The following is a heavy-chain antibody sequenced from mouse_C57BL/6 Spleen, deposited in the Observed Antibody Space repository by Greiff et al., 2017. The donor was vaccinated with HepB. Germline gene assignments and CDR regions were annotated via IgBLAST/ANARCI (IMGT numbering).Heavy chain of an antibody. Sequence: EVKVVESGGGLVQPGGSMKLSCAASGFTFSDAWMDWVRQSPEKGLEWVAEIRNKANNHATYYAESVKGRFTISRDDSKSSVYLQMNSLRAEDTGIYYCTRYGSSSYYYAMDYWGQGTSVTVSS. CDR2: IRNKANNHAT. J-gene: IGHJ4*01. CDR1: GFTFSDAW. D-gene: IGHD1-1*01. V-gene: IGHV6-6*01. CDR3: TRYGSSSYYYAMDY.